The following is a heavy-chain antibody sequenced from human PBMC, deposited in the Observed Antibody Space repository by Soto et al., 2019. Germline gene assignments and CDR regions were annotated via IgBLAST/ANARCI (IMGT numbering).Heavy chain of an antibody. CDR2: INPNSGGT. CDR1: GYTFTGYY. Sequence: QVQLVQSGAEVEKPGASVKVSCTASGYTFTGYYMHWVRQAPGQGLEWRGGINPNSGGTKYAQKGKGRVTLNRDTSISTVNEEINSLRSDDTTVYYCALIPSCATNRCPRLNYAVDNWGKGTLVIVSS. J-gene: IGHJ4*01. D-gene: IGHD3-16*01. CDR3: ALIPSCATNRCPRLNYAVDN. V-gene: IGHV1-2*02.